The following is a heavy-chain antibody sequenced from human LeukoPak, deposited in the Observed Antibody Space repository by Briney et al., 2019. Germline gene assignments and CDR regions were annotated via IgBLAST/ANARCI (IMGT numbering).Heavy chain of an antibody. J-gene: IGHJ4*02. V-gene: IGHV3-11*01. D-gene: IGHD6-13*01. CDR3: AKDIVAAGLFFDY. CDR1: GFTFSDYY. CDR2: ISSSGSTI. Sequence: GGSLRLSCAASGFTFSDYYMGWIRQAPGKGLEWVSYISSSGSTIYYADSVKGRFTISRDNAKNSLYLQMNSLRAEDTAVYYCAKDIVAAGLFFDYWGQGTLVTVSS.